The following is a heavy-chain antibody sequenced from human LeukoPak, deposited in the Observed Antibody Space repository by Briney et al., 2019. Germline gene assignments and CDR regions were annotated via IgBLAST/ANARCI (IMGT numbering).Heavy chain of an antibody. CDR1: GFSFSSYW. CDR2: ISYDGSSR. Sequence: GGSLRLSCAASGFSFSSYWMHWVRQAPGKGLEWVAIISYDGSSRYYADSVKGRFTISRDNSRNTLSLQMNSLRAEDTAVYYCAKDRRDSGTYYNQFDYWGQGTLVTVSS. CDR3: AKDRRDSGTYYNQFDY. V-gene: IGHV3-30*18. D-gene: IGHD3-10*01. J-gene: IGHJ4*02.